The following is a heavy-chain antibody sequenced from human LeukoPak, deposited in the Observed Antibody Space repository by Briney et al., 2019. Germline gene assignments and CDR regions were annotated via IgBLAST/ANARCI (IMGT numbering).Heavy chain of an antibody. CDR1: GYSFTSYW. CDR2: IDPSDSYT. J-gene: IGHJ4*02. V-gene: IGHV5-10-1*01. CDR3: ARRCSSTSCPFGN. D-gene: IGHD2-2*01. Sequence: GESLKISCKGSGYSFTSYWITWVRQMPGKGLEWMGRIDPSDSYTNYSPSFQGHVTISADKSISTAYLQWSSLKASDTAMYYCARRCSSTSCPFGNWGQGTLVTVSS.